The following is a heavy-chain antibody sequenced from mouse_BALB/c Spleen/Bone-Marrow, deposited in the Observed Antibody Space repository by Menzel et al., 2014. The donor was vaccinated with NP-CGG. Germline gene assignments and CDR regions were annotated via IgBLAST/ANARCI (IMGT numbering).Heavy chain of an antibody. CDR1: GYTFTSYW. V-gene: IGHV1-7*01. CDR2: INPSTGYT. D-gene: IGHD3-2*01. CDR3: ARRGDSSGYPFAY. Sequence: VQLQQSGADLAKPGASVKMSCKASGYTFTSYWVHWVKQRPGQGLEWIGYINPSTGYTEHNQRFKDKATLTADKSSSTAYMQLSSLTSEDSAVYYCARRGDSSGYPFAYWGQGTLVTVSA. J-gene: IGHJ3*01.